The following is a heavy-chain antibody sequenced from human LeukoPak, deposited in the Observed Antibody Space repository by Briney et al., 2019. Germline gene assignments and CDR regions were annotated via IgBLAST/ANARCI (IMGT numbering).Heavy chain of an antibody. D-gene: IGHD2/OR15-2a*01. CDR1: GFTFSSYS. CDR3: VSFYETY. J-gene: IGHJ4*02. Sequence: GGSLRLSCAASGFTFSSYSMIWVRQAPGKGLEWVSYISDSSHAIYHADSVKGRFTISRDNAKDSLYLQMNSLRAEGTAVYYCVSFYETYWGRGTLVTVSS. V-gene: IGHV3-48*01. CDR2: ISDSSHAI.